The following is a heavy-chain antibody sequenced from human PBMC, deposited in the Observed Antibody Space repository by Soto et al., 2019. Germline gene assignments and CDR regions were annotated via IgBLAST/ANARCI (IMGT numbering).Heavy chain of an antibody. CDR2: IYYSGST. D-gene: IGHD1-1*01. J-gene: IGHJ4*02. V-gene: IGHV4-59*08. CDR1: GGSISGYY. CDR3: ARHSNEYRKSLDY. Sequence: XXTLSLACTVSGGSISGYYWRWILQPPGKGLEWIAYIYYSGSTNSNPSLKSRVTISVDTSKNQFSLKLSSVTAADTAVYYCARHSNEYRKSLDYWGQGTLVTVSS.